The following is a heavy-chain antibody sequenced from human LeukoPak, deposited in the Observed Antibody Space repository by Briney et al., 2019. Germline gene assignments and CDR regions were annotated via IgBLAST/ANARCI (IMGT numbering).Heavy chain of an antibody. CDR1: GFTFSSYW. Sequence: GGSLRLSCAASGFTFSSYWMHWVRQAPGKGLVWVSRINSDGSSTSYADSEKGRFTISRDNAKNTLYLQMNSLRAEDTAVYYCASTKSLVDAFDIWGQGTMVTVSS. D-gene: IGHD6-19*01. CDR2: INSDGSST. V-gene: IGHV3-74*01. J-gene: IGHJ3*02. CDR3: ASTKSLVDAFDI.